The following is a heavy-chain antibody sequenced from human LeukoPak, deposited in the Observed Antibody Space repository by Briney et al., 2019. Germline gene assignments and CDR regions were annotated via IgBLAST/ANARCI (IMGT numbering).Heavy chain of an antibody. V-gene: IGHV3-74*01. J-gene: IGHJ4*02. CDR1: GFTFSSYW. Sequence: PGGSLRLSCAASGFTFSSYWMHWVRQDPGKGLVWVSHINNDGSTTNYADSVKGRFTISRDNAKNTLYLQMNSLRAEDTAVYYCARGAAVAKGPDYWGQGTLVTVSS. CDR3: ARGAAVAKGPDY. D-gene: IGHD6-19*01. CDR2: INNDGSTT.